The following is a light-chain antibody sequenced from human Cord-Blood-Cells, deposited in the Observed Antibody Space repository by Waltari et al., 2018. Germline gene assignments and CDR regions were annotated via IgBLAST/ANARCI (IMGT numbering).Light chain of an antibody. J-gene: IGKJ4*01. CDR1: QSVSSSY. CDR3: QQRCNWPLT. Sequence: EIVLTQSPGTLSLSPGERATLSCRASQSVSSSYLAWYQQKPGQAPRLLIYDASNRATGIPARFSGSGSGTDFTLTISSLEPEDFAVYYCQQRCNWPLTFGGGTKVEIK. V-gene: IGKV3-11*01. CDR2: DAS.